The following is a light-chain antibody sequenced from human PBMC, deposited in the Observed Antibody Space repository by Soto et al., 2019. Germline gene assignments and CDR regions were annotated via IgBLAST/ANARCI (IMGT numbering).Light chain of an antibody. J-gene: IGKJ5*01. CDR2: EAS. Sequence: ELVFTQSPATRSLPPRERDTLSCRASQSVSSYLDWYQQKAGQAPRLLIYEASSRAPGIPARFSGSGSGTDFTFIIHGQDAVDYAVYHCQYIGRSFGQGTRLEIK. CDR1: QSVSSY. V-gene: IGKV3-11*01. CDR3: QYIGRS.